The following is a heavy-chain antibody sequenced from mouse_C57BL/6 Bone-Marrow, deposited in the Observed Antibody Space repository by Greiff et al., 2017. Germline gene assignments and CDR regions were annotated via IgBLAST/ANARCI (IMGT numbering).Heavy chain of an antibody. CDR2: IDPENGDT. V-gene: IGHV14-4*01. D-gene: IGHD1-1*01. Sequence: EVKLMESGAELVRPGASVKLSCTASGFNIKDDYMHWVKQRPEQGLEWIGWIDPENGDTEYASKFQGKATITADTSSNTAYLQLSSLTSEATAVYYCTTRGDGSRSFAYWGQGTLVTVSA. CDR1: GFNIKDDY. J-gene: IGHJ3*01. CDR3: TTRGDGSRSFAY.